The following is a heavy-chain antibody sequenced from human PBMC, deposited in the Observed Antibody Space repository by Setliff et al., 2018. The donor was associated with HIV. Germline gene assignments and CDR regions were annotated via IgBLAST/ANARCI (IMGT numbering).Heavy chain of an antibody. D-gene: IGHD3-3*01. CDR2: ISSTNKYI. J-gene: IGHJ3*02. V-gene: IGHV3-21*06. CDR3: ARKSYYNFWSGPGAFDI. Sequence: GGSLRLSCATSGFTFNSYSMNWVRQAPGKGLEWVSSISSTNKYIYYAESVRGRFTISRDNAKNSLYLQMNSLRAEDTAVYYCARKSYYNFWSGPGAFDIWGQGTMVTVSS. CDR1: GFTFNSYS.